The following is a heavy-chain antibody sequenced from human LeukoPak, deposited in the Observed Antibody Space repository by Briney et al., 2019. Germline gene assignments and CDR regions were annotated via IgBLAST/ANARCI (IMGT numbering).Heavy chain of an antibody. CDR2: TYYSGST. V-gene: IGHV4-30-4*01. Sequence: SETLSLTCTVSGVSISSGDYYWSWIRQPPGKGLEWIGYTYYSGSTYYNPSLKSLVTISVDTSKNQFSLKLSSVTAADTAVYYCARPYYYDSRIDPWGQGTRVTVSS. CDR1: GVSISSGDYY. D-gene: IGHD3-22*01. J-gene: IGHJ5*02. CDR3: ARPYYYDSRIDP.